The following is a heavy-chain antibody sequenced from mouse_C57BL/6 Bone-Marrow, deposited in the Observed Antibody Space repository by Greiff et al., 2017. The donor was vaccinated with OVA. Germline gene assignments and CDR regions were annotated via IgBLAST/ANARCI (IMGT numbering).Heavy chain of an antibody. CDR1: GYTFTSYG. Sequence: QVQLQQSGAELARPGASVKLSCKASGYTFTSYGISWVKQRTGQGLEWIGEIYPRSGNTYYNEKFKGKATLTADKSSSTAYMELSSLTAEDSAVYFCAREGLREYFDYWGQGTTLTVSS. V-gene: IGHV1-81*01. CDR3: AREGLREYFDY. CDR2: IYPRSGNT. J-gene: IGHJ2*01. D-gene: IGHD2-4*01.